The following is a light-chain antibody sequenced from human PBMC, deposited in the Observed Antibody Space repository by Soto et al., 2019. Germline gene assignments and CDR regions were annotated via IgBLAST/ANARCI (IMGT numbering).Light chain of an antibody. Sequence: EVVLTQSPATLSLSPGDRGTLSCRASQNVDEHLAWYQQKPGQPPRLLIFDASKMATGVPARFSGSGSGTDFTLTITTLEPEDFAVYFCQQRANWPPVTFGQGTKVEIK. CDR1: QNVDEH. J-gene: IGKJ1*01. CDR3: QQRANWPPVT. V-gene: IGKV3-11*01. CDR2: DAS.